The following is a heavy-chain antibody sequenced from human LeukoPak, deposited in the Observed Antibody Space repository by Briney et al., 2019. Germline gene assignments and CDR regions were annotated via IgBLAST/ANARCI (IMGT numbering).Heavy chain of an antibody. CDR1: GGSMSSYY. D-gene: IGHD4/OR15-4a*01. J-gene: IGHJ4*02. CDR2: IYYSGST. CDR3: ARRFPWGLWIDY. V-gene: IGHV4-59*01. Sequence: SETLSLTCTVSGGSMSSYYWSWIRQPPGKGLEWIGYIYYSGSTNYNASLKSRVTISVGTSKNQFSLKLSSVTAADTAVYYCARRFPWGLWIDYWGQGTLVTVSS.